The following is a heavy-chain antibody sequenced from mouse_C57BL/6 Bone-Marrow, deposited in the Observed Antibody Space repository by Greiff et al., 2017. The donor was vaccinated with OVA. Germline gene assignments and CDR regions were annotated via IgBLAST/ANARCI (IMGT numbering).Heavy chain of an antibody. V-gene: IGHV5-17*01. CDR2: ISSGSSTI. Sequence: EVMLVESGGGLVKPGGSLKLSCAASGFTFSDYGMHWVRQAPEKGLEWVAYISSGSSTIYYADTVKGRFTISRDNAKNTLFLQMTSLRSEDTVMYYCAKVYDGYGAYWGQGTLVTVSA. CDR1: GFTFSDYG. J-gene: IGHJ3*01. CDR3: AKVYDGYGAY. D-gene: IGHD2-3*01.